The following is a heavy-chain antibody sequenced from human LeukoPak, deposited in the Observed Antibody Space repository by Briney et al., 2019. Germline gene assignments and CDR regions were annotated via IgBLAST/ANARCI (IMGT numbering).Heavy chain of an antibody. CDR1: GGSIISHY. V-gene: IGHV4-59*04. J-gene: IGHJ4*02. Sequence: SETLSLTCSVSGGSIISHYWSWIRQPPGKGLEWIGSIYYSGNTYYNPSLKSQVTMSVDTSKNQFSLKLSSVTAADTAVYYCARRSSSIIFDFWGQGTLVTVSS. CDR3: ARRSSSIIFDF. CDR2: IYYSGNT. D-gene: IGHD6-13*01.